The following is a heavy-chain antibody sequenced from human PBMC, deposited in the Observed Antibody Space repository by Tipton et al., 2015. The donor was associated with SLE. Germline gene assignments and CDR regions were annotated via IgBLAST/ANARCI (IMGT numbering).Heavy chain of an antibody. CDR1: GYSISSNSY. V-gene: IGHV4-38-2*02. J-gene: IGHJ4*02. CDR2: INHSGST. CDR3: ARGMAHFDY. D-gene: IGHD2-8*01. Sequence: TLSLTCTVSGYSISSNSYWGWIRQPPGKGLEWIGEINHSGSTNYNPSLKSRVTISVDTSKNQFSLKLSSVTAADTAVYYCARGMAHFDYWGQGTLVTVSS.